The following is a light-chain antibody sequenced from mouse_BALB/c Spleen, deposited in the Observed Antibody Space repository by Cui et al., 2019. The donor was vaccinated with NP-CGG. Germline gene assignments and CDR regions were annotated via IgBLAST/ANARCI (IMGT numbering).Light chain of an antibody. CDR1: TGAVTTNNY. CDR2: GTN. CDR3: ALWYSNHWV. V-gene: IGLV1*01. Sequence: QALVTPESAPTTSPGETVTLTCRSSTGAVTTNNYANWVQEKPDHLFTGLIGGTNNRAPGVPARFSGSLIGDKAALTITGAQTEDEAIYFCALWYSNHWVFGGGTKLTVL. J-gene: IGLJ1*01.